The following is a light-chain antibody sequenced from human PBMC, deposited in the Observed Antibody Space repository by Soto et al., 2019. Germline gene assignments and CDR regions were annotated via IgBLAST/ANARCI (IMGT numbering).Light chain of an antibody. Sequence: QSALTQPASVSGSPGQSITISCTGTSSDVGGYNYVSWYQQHPGKAPKLLIYEVSNRPSGVSSRFSGSKSGNTASLTISGCQAEDEADYYCTSYTTSSTWVFGGGTKLTVL. J-gene: IGLJ3*02. CDR1: SSDVGGYNY. V-gene: IGLV2-14*01. CDR3: TSYTTSSTWV. CDR2: EVS.